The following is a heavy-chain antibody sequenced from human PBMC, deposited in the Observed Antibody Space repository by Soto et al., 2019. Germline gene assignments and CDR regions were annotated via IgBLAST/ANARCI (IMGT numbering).Heavy chain of an antibody. J-gene: IGHJ4*02. Sequence: PSETLSLTCTVSGGPISSSSYYWCWIRHPPGKGLEWIGSIYYSGSTYYNPSLKSRVTISVDTSKNQFSLKLSSVTAADTAVYYCARRQSSSWYGLWGQGTLVTVS. CDR1: GGPISSSSYY. CDR2: IYYSGST. V-gene: IGHV4-39*01. D-gene: IGHD6-13*01. CDR3: ARRQSSSWYGL.